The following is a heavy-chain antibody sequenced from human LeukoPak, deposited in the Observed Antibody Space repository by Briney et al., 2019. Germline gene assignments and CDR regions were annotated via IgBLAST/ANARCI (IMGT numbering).Heavy chain of an antibody. D-gene: IGHD3-22*01. CDR1: GGSISSYY. Sequence: SETLSLTCTVSGGSISSYYWSWIRQPAGKGLEWIGRFYTSGSTNYNPSLKSRVTMSVDTSKNQFSLKLSSVTAADTAVYYCAKDPALDTYYYDSSGYWGQGTLVTVSS. CDR2: FYTSGST. CDR3: AKDPALDTYYYDSSGY. V-gene: IGHV4-4*07. J-gene: IGHJ4*02.